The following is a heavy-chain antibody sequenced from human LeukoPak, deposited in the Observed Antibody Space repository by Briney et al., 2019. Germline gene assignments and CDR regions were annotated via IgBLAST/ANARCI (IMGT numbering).Heavy chain of an antibody. Sequence: ASVTLTCTVSGGSISSDYWSWIRQAPGQGLEWMGWIKPISGGTSYLQSFQGRVTMTRDTSTSTAYMDLSRLRSDDTAVYYCARGRPGDYFDYWGQGTLVTVSS. CDR2: IKPISGGT. CDR1: GGSISSDY. D-gene: IGHD6-25*01. J-gene: IGHJ4*02. CDR3: ARGRPGDYFDY. V-gene: IGHV1-2*02.